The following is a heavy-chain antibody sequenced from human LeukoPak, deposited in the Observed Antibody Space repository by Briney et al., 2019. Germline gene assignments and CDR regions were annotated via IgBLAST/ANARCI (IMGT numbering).Heavy chain of an antibody. V-gene: IGHV1-2*06. CDR3: ARANRGYSGYYFDH. CDR1: GYTFTGYY. D-gene: IGHD5-12*01. CDR2: INPNSGGT. Sequence: ASVKVSCKASGYTFTGYYMHWVRQAPGQGLEWMGRINPNSGGTNYAQKFQGRVTMTRDTSISTAYMELSRLRSDDTAVYYCARANRGYSGYYFDHWGQGTLVTVSS. J-gene: IGHJ4*02.